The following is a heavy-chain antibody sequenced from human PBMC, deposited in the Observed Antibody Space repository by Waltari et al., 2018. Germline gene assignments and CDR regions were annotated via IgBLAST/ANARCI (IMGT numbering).Heavy chain of an antibody. CDR2: IIPIFGTA. D-gene: IGHD6-13*01. CDR1: GGTFSSYA. J-gene: IGHJ3*02. CDR3: ARGGTSDSSSWAPGAFDI. Sequence: QVQLVQSGAEVKKPGSSVKVSCKASGGTFSSYAISWVRQAPGQGLEWMGGIIPIFGTANYAQKFQGRVTITTDESTSTAYMELSSLRSEDTAVYYCARGGTSDSSSWAPGAFDIWGQGTMVTVSS. V-gene: IGHV1-69*05.